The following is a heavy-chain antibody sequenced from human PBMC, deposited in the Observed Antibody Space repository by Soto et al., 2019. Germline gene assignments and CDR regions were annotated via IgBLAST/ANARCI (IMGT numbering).Heavy chain of an antibody. CDR3: ARDRGAMVRGGPYYFDY. CDR2: IKQDGSEK. V-gene: IGHV3-7*03. Sequence: SGGSLRLSCAASGFTFSSYWMSWVRQAPGKGLEWVANIKQDGSEKYYVDSVKGRFTISRDNAKNSLYLQMNSLRAEDTAVYYGARDRGAMVRGGPYYFDYRGQGTLVTVSS. D-gene: IGHD3-10*01. J-gene: IGHJ4*02. CDR1: GFTFSSYW.